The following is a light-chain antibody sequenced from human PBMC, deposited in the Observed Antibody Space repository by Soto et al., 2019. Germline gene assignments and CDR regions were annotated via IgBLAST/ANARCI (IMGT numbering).Light chain of an antibody. CDR2: DTF. CDR3: QQRSTWPLT. V-gene: IGKV3-11*01. J-gene: IGKJ4*01. CDR1: QDISTY. Sequence: IVLTQSPASLSVSPGERATLSCRASQDISTYLAWYQQKPGQPPRLIIYDTFNRASGVPDWFSGSGSGTVFTLTINNVAPDDSATYYCQQRSTWPLTFGGGTKVDIK.